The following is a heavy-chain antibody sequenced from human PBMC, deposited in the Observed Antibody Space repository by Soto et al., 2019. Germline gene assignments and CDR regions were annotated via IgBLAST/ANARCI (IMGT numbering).Heavy chain of an antibody. J-gene: IGHJ6*02. CDR3: ARIECSGGSCYSLAYYYYYGMDV. Sequence: GGSLRLSCAASAFTFSSYSMNWVRPAPGKGLEWVSYISSSSSTIYYADSVKGRFTISRDNAKNSLYLQMNSLRDEDTAVYYCARIECSGGSCYSLAYYYYYGMDVWGQGTTVTVSS. D-gene: IGHD2-15*01. CDR2: ISSSSSTI. V-gene: IGHV3-48*02. CDR1: AFTFSSYS.